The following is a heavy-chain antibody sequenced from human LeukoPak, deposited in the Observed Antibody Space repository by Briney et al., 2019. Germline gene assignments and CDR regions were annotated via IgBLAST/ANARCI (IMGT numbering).Heavy chain of an antibody. CDR2: IIPIFGTA. CDR3: ARGYSSGLYDY. V-gene: IGHV1-69*05. CDR1: GYTFTGYY. Sequence: GASVKVSCKASGYTFTGYYMHWVRQAPGQGLEWMGGIIPIFGTANYAQKFQGRVTITTDESTSTAYMELSSLRSEDTAVYYCARGYSSGLYDYWGQGTLVTVSS. D-gene: IGHD6-19*01. J-gene: IGHJ4*02.